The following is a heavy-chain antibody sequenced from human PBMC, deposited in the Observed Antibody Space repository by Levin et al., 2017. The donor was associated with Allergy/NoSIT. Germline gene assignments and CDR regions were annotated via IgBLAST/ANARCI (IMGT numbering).Heavy chain of an antibody. CDR2: IYHSGST. CDR3: ARQLAVGRWSFDY. Sequence: SETLSLTCAVSGVSISNDYWWVWIRQPPGKGLEWIGSIYHSGSTFYNPSLKSRVTMSVDTSTNQFSLKLSSVSAADTAVYYCARQLAVGRWSFDYWGQGTLVTVSS. J-gene: IGHJ4*02. CDR1: GVSISNDYW. V-gene: IGHV4-38-2*01. D-gene: IGHD4-23*01.